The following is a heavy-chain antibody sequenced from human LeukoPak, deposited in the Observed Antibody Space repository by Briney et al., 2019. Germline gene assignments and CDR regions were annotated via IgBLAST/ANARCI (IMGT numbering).Heavy chain of an antibody. J-gene: IGHJ6*02. V-gene: IGHV3-23*01. D-gene: IGHD5-12*01. CDR1: GFTFNTYA. Sequence: GGSLRLSCAASGFTFNTYAMSWVRQAPGKGLEWVSVISGGIGSTYYADSVKGRFTISRDNSKNTLYLQMNSLRAEDTAVYYCATSHSGYDSYYYYGMDVWGQGTTVTVSS. CDR2: ISGGIGST. CDR3: ATSHSGYDSYYYYGMDV.